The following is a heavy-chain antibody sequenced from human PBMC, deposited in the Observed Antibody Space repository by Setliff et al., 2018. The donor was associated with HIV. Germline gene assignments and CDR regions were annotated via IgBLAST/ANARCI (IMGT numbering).Heavy chain of an antibody. D-gene: IGHD3-22*01. V-gene: IGHV4-59*01. Sequence: SETLSLTCSLSGGSISNYYWVWIRQSPGKGLEWIGHIHYGGGTYNNPPFKSRVTIPVNTSKNQFSLKLSSVTAADTAVYYCARTTDSSGYSLISSYYYYYYMDVWGKGTTVTVSS. CDR1: GGSISNYY. CDR2: IHYGGGT. J-gene: IGHJ6*03. CDR3: ARTTDSSGYSLISSYYYYYYMDV.